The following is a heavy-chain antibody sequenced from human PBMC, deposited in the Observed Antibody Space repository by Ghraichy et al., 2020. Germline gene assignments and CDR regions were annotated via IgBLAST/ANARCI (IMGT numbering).Heavy chain of an antibody. Sequence: SETLSLTCTISGGSISSYYWSWIRQPPGKGLEWIGYVYYTGSTTYSPSLKSRVTISIDTSKNQFSLKLSSVTTADTAVYYCARGGRYGANWGQGTMVTGSS. V-gene: IGHV4-59*01. J-gene: IGHJ4*02. CDR1: GGSISSYY. CDR2: VYYTGST. D-gene: IGHD4-17*01. CDR3: ARGGRYGAN.